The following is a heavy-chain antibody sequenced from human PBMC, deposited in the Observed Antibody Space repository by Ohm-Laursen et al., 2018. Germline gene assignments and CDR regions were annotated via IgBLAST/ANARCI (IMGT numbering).Heavy chain of an antibody. Sequence: PTQTLTLTCTFSGFSLSTSGMCVSWIRQPPGKALEWLARIDWDDDKFYITSLKTRLTISKDTSKNQVVLTMTNMVPADTATYYCARSLKTSSSSLDFDYWGQGTLVTVSS. V-gene: IGHV2-70*16. CDR2: IDWDDDK. J-gene: IGHJ4*02. D-gene: IGHD6-6*01. CDR1: GFSLSTSGMC. CDR3: ARSLKTSSSSLDFDY.